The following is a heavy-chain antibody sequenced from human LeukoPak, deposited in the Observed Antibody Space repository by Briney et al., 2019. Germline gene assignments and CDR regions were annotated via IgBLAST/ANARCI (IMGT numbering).Heavy chain of an antibody. Sequence: GGSLRLSCAASGFTFSRYSMTWVREDPGKGLGWVSSIISSSSFIYYADSVKGRFTISRANAKNSLYLQMNGLRAEDTAVYYCARYQRLGELDIPYYFDYWGQGTLVTVSS. V-gene: IGHV3-21*01. CDR1: GFTFSRYS. J-gene: IGHJ4*02. CDR2: IISSSSFI. D-gene: IGHD3-10*01. CDR3: ARYQRLGELDIPYYFDY.